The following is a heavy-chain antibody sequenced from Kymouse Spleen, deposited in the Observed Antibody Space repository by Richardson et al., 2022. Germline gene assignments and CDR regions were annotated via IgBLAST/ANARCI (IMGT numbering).Heavy chain of an antibody. CDR3: ARADWNYSFDY. J-gene: IGHJ4*02. CDR1: GGSFSGYY. CDR2: INHSGST. D-gene: IGHD1-7*01. Sequence: QVQLQQWGAGLLKPSETLSLTCAVYGGSFSGYYWSWIRQPPGKGLEWIGEINHSGSTNYNPSLKSRVTISVDTSKNQFSLKLSSVTAADTAVYYCARADWNYSFDYWGQGTLVTVSS. V-gene: IGHV4-34*01.